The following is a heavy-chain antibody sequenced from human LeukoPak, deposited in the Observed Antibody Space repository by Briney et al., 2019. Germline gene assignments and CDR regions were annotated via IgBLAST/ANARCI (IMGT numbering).Heavy chain of an antibody. CDR2: IYYSGST. V-gene: IGHV4-39*01. J-gene: IGHJ5*02. CDR1: RGSISSSSYY. CDR3: ARHKLGSSWFDP. Sequence: SETLSLTCTVSRGSISSSSYYWGWIRQPPGKGLEWIGSIYYSGSTFYNPSLKSRVSISVDTSMDQFSLTLSSVTAADTAVYNCARHKLGSSWFDPWGQGTLVTVSS. D-gene: IGHD1-26*01.